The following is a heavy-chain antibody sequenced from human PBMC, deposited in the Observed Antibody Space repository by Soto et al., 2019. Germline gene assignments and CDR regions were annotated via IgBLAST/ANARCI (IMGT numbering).Heavy chain of an antibody. V-gene: IGHV3-33*01. CDR1: GFTFSSYG. D-gene: IGHD2-15*01. CDR3: ARDGAARWHGMDV. Sequence: QVQLVESGGGVVQPGRSLRLSCAASGFTFSSYGMHWVRQAPGKGLEWVALIWYDGSNKYYADSVKGRFTISRDNSKNTLYLQMNSLRAEDTAVYYCARDGAARWHGMDVWGKGTTVTVSS. J-gene: IGHJ6*04. CDR2: IWYDGSNK.